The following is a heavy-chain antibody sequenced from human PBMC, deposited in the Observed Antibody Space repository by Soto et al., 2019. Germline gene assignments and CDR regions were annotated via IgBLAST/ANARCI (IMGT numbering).Heavy chain of an antibody. D-gene: IGHD3-3*01. J-gene: IGHJ5*02. Sequence: GGSLRLSCAASGFTFSSYSMNWVRQAPGKGLEWVSSISSSSSYIYYADSVKGRFTISRDNAKNSLYLQMNSLRAEDTAVYYCARGDYDFWSGSSAPGGGPNWFDPWGQGTLVTVSS. CDR2: ISSSSSYI. CDR1: GFTFSSYS. V-gene: IGHV3-21*01. CDR3: ARGDYDFWSGSSAPGGGPNWFDP.